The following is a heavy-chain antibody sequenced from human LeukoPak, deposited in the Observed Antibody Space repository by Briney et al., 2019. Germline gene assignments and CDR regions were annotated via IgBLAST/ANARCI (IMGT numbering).Heavy chain of an antibody. J-gene: IGHJ3*02. D-gene: IGHD3-3*01. Sequence: SVKVSCKASGGTFSSYAISWVRQAPGQGLEWMGGIIPIFGTANYALKFQGRVTITTDESTSTAYMELSSLRSEDTAVYYCARDSPEWSHAFDIWGQGTMVTVSS. CDR3: ARDSPEWSHAFDI. V-gene: IGHV1-69*05. CDR1: GGTFSSYA. CDR2: IIPIFGTA.